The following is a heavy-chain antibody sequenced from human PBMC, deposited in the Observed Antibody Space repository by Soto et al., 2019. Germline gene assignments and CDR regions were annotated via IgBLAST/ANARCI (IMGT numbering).Heavy chain of an antibody. CDR1: GGTFSSYT. D-gene: IGHD2-15*01. CDR2: IIPILGIA. J-gene: IGHJ4*02. Sequence: QVQLVQSGAEVKKPGSSVKVSCKASGGTFSSYTLSWVRQAPGQGLEWMGRIIPILGIANYAQKFQGRVTITADKSTSTAYMELSSLRSADTAVYYCARACSCGSCLSDYWGQGTLVTVSS. CDR3: ARACSCGSCLSDY. V-gene: IGHV1-69*02.